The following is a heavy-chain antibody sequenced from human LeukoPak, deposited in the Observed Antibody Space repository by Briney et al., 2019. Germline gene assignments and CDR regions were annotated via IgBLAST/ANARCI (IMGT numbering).Heavy chain of an antibody. V-gene: IGHV3-30*18. J-gene: IGHJ3*02. CDR3: AKDSGRKLRYFDWLGAFDI. CDR2: ISYDGSNK. Sequence: PGRSLRLSCAASGFTFSSYGMHWVRQAPGKGLERVAVISYDGSNKYYADSVKGRFTISRDNSKNTLYLQMNSLRAEDTAVYYCAKDSGRKLRYFDWLGAFDIWGQGTMVTVSS. CDR1: GFTFSSYG. D-gene: IGHD3-9*01.